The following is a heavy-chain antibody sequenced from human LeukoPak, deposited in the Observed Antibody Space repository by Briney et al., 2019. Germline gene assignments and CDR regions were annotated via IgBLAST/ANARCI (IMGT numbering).Heavy chain of an antibody. J-gene: IGHJ5*02. Sequence: SETLSLTCNVSGGSISSNTYFWGWIRRPPGKGLEWIGSIRYSGSTYYNPSLKSRVTISVDTSNNQFSLHLTSLTAADTAVYYCATSDTVSTYNWFDPWGLETLVTVS. CDR3: ATSDTVSTYNWFDP. D-gene: IGHD5/OR15-5a*01. V-gene: IGHV4-39*01. CDR2: IRYSGST. CDR1: GGSISSNTYF.